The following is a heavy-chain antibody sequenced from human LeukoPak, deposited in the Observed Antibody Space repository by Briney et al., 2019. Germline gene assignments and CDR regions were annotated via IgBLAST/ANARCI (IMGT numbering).Heavy chain of an antibody. CDR3: ARSYDILTNLDY. V-gene: IGHV1-2*02. Sequence: APVKVSCKASGYTFTGYYMHWVRQAPGQGLEWMGWINPNSGGTNYAQKFQGRVTMTRDTSISTAYMELSRLRSDDTAVYYCARSYDILTNLDYWGQGTLVTVSS. CDR1: GYTFTGYY. D-gene: IGHD3-9*01. CDR2: INPNSGGT. J-gene: IGHJ4*02.